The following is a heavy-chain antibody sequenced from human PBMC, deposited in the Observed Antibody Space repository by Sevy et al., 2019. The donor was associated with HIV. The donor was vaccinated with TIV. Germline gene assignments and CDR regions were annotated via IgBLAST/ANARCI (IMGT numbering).Heavy chain of an antibody. Sequence: ASVKVSCKASGGTFSSYAISWVRQAPGQGLEWMGGIIPIFGTANYAQKFQGRVTITADESTNTAYMELSSLRSEDTAVYYCARGDSGSYNYYYYGMDVWGQGTTVTVSS. CDR3: ARGDSGSYNYYYYGMDV. CDR2: IIPIFGTA. D-gene: IGHD1-26*01. V-gene: IGHV1-69*13. CDR1: GGTFSSYA. J-gene: IGHJ6*02.